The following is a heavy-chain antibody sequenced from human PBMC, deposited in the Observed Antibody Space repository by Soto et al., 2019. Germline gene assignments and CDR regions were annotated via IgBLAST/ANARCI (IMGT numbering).Heavy chain of an antibody. V-gene: IGHV1-69*06. J-gene: IGHJ6*02. CDR1: GDFFTRYS. D-gene: IGHD2-21*02. CDR3: AGAPAGDYYYYYKFDI. Sequence: VRLVQSGAEVKKPGSSVRVSCRAPGDFFTRYSFSWVRQAPGQGLEWMGGVIPVFGTSNYGRKFQGRVTITADKSANTAFLDMSGLRYDDTAVYYCAGAPAGDYYYYYKFDIWGQGTAVTVSS. CDR2: VIPVFGTS.